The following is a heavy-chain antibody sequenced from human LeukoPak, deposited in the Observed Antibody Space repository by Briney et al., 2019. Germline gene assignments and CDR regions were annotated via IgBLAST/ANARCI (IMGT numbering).Heavy chain of an antibody. Sequence: ASVKVSCKASGYTFTGYGISWVRQAPGQGLEWMGWISAYNGNTNYAQKLQGRVTMTTDTSTSTAYMELRSLRSDDTAVYYCARGVDDEIVVVPAAMPFGYWGQGTLVTVSS. CDR1: GYTFTGYG. D-gene: IGHD2-2*01. J-gene: IGHJ4*02. V-gene: IGHV1-18*04. CDR3: ARGVDDEIVVVPAAMPFGY. CDR2: ISAYNGNT.